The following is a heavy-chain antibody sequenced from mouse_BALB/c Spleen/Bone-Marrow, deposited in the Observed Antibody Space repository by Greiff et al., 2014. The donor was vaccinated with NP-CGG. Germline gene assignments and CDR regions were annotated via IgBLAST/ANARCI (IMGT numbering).Heavy chain of an antibody. CDR3: TRSRAYFRDWFAY. Sequence: VQLQQSGPELEKPGASVKISCKASGHSFTGYNMNWVKQSHGKSHEWIGNIDPYYGTTTFNQKFKDKATLTVDKSSSTAYMQLKSLTSEDSAVYYCTRSRAYFRDWFAYWGQGTLVTVSA. CDR1: GHSFTGYN. V-gene: IGHV1-39*01. D-gene: IGHD2-14*01. CDR2: IDPYYGTT. J-gene: IGHJ3*01.